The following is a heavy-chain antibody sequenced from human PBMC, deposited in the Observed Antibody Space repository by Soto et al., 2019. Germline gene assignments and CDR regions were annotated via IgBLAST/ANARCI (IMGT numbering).Heavy chain of an antibody. Sequence: SETLSLTCTVSGGSISSSSYYWGWIRQPPGKGLEWIGRIYYSGSTYYNPSLKSRVTISVDTSRNQFSLKLSSVTAADTAVYYCARPWGLGYLKNYYYYMDVWGKGTTVTVSS. V-gene: IGHV4-39*01. CDR3: ARPWGLGYLKNYYYYMDV. CDR2: IYYSGST. D-gene: IGHD3-16*01. CDR1: GGSISSSSYY. J-gene: IGHJ6*03.